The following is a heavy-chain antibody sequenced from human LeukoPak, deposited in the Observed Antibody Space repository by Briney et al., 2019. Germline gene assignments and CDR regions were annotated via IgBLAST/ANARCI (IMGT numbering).Heavy chain of an antibody. Sequence: GASLKTSSKASGYSFTSYWIGWVRRMPEKGLEWMGIIDPSDSETRYTPSFQGQVPISVDKSLTTPPLQWNSLKAPATAMYYCAGPTGMGRSGDYWGQGTLVTVSS. V-gene: IGHV5-51*01. D-gene: IGHD7-27*01. CDR1: GYSFTSYW. J-gene: IGHJ4*02. CDR2: IDPSDSET. CDR3: AGPTGMGRSGDY.